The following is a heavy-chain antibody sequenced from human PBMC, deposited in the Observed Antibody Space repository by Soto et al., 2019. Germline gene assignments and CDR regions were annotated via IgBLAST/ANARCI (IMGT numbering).Heavy chain of an antibody. CDR1: GGSISSYY. Sequence: KTSETLSLTCTVSGGSISSYYWSWIRQPPGKGLEWIGYIYYSGSTNYNPSLKSRVTISVDTSKNQFSLKLSSVTAADTAVYYCARREYSRPFDYWGQGTLVTVSS. V-gene: IGHV4-59*01. J-gene: IGHJ4*02. CDR3: ARREYSRPFDY. D-gene: IGHD6-6*01. CDR2: IYYSGST.